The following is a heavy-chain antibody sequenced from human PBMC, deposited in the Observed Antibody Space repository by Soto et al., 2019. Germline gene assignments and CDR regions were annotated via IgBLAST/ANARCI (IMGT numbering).Heavy chain of an antibody. Sequence: GGSLRLSCAASGFTFSSDAMTWVRQAPGKGLEWVSGISDSGGSTYYADSVKGRFTISRDNSKNTLFLQMNSLRAEDTAIYYCAKVKRGWGTQGRFDPWGQGTLVTVSS. CDR2: ISDSGGST. J-gene: IGHJ5*02. V-gene: IGHV3-23*01. CDR3: AKVKRGWGTQGRFDP. CDR1: GFTFSSDA. D-gene: IGHD2-8*02.